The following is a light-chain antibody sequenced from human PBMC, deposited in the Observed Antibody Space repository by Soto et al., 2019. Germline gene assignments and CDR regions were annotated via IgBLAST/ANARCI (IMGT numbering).Light chain of an antibody. CDR1: QSVSTR. J-gene: IGKJ5*01. CDR3: QQSYSTPIT. Sequence: DIQLTQSPSSLSASVGDRVTIICRASQSVSTRLAWYQQKPGKAPKLLIYAASSLQSGVPSRLSGSGSGTDFTLTISSLQPEDFATYYCQQSYSTPITFGQGTRLEI. V-gene: IGKV1-39*01. CDR2: AAS.